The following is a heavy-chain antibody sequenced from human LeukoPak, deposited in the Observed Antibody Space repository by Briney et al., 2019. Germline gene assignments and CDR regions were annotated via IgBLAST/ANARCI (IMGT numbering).Heavy chain of an antibody. CDR1: GYTFTGYY. V-gene: IGHV1-2*02. J-gene: IGHJ6*02. D-gene: IGHD2-2*01. Sequence: ASVKVSCKASGYTFTGYYMHWVRQAPGQGLEWMGWINPNSGGTNYAQKFQGRVTMTRDTSISTAYMELSRLRSDDTAVYCRAVDLGYCSSTSCYYYYGMDVWGQGTMVTVSS. CDR3: AVDLGYCSSTSCYYYYGMDV. CDR2: INPNSGGT.